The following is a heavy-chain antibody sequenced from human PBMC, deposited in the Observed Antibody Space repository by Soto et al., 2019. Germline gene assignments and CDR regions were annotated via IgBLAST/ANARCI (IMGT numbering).Heavy chain of an antibody. D-gene: IGHD6-13*01. CDR3: ASGYSSSWHDY. V-gene: IGHV1-18*01. Sequence: ASVKVSCKASGYTFTSYGISWVRQAPGQRLEWIGWIVVGSGNTSYAQKFQGRVTMTRDTSTSTVYMELSSLRSEDTAVYYCASGYSSSWHDYWGQGTLVTVSS. J-gene: IGHJ4*02. CDR2: IVVGSGNT. CDR1: GYTFTSYG.